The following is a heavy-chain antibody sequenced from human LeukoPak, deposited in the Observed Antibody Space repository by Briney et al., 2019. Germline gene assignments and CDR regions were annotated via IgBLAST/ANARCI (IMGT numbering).Heavy chain of an antibody. J-gene: IGHJ4*02. CDR3: APQKRRDSSGYYNDY. D-gene: IGHD3-22*01. V-gene: IGHV3-30-3*01. CDR2: ISYDGSNK. Sequence: GSLRLSCAASGFTFSSYAMHWVRQAPGKGLEWVAVISYDGSNKYYADSVKGRFTISRDNSKNTLYLQMNSLRAEDTAVYYCAPQKRRDSSGYYNDYWGQGTLVTVSS. CDR1: GFTFSSYA.